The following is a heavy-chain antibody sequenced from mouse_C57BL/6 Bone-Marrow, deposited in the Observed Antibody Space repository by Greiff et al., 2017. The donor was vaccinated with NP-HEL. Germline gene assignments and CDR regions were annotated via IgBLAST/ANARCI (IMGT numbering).Heavy chain of an antibody. CDR2: IDPETGGT. CDR1: GYTFTDYE. V-gene: IGHV1-15*01. Sequence: QVQLKESGAELVRPGASVTLSCKASGYTFTDYEMHWVKQTPVHGLEWIGAIDPETGGTAYNQKFKGKAILTADKSTSPAYMELRSLTSEDSAVYYCTRDRDDYWGQGTTLTVSS. CDR3: TRDRDDY. J-gene: IGHJ2*01. D-gene: IGHD2-14*01.